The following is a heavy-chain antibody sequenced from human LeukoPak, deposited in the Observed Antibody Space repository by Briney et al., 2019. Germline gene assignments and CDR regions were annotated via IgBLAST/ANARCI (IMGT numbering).Heavy chain of an antibody. V-gene: IGHV5-51*01. D-gene: IGHD3-22*01. CDR2: IYPGDSDT. Sequence: GESLKISCKGSGYSFTSYWIGWVRQMPGKGLEWMGIIYPGDSDTRYSPSFQGQVTISADKSISTAYLQWSSLKASDTAMYYCARLRRITMIVPVIGWFDPWGQGTLVTVSS. CDR1: GYSFTSYW. CDR3: ARLRRITMIVPVIGWFDP. J-gene: IGHJ5*02.